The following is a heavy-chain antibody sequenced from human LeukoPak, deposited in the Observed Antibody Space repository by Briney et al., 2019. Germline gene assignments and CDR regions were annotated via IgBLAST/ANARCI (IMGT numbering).Heavy chain of an antibody. D-gene: IGHD3-9*01. J-gene: IGHJ4*02. Sequence: GESLRLSCAASGFTFSSYSMNWVRQAPGKGLEWVSSISSSSSYIYYADSVKGRFTISRDNAKNSLYLQMNSLRAEDTAVYYCASEDRYFDWLLDYWGQGTLVTVSS. CDR2: ISSSSSYI. CDR3: ASEDRYFDWLLDY. V-gene: IGHV3-21*01. CDR1: GFTFSSYS.